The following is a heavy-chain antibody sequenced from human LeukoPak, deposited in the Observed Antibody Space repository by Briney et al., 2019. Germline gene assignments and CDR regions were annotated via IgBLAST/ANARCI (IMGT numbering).Heavy chain of an antibody. Sequence: PGGSLRLSCAASGFTISSNWMHWVRQAPGKGLVWVSRINSDESSRNYADSVKGRFTISRDNAKNTLYLQMNSLRVEDTAVYYCVRGPDPKIRYGMDVWGQGTTVTVSS. J-gene: IGHJ6*02. V-gene: IGHV3-74*01. CDR1: GFTISSNW. CDR2: INSDESSR. CDR3: VRGPDPKIRYGMDV.